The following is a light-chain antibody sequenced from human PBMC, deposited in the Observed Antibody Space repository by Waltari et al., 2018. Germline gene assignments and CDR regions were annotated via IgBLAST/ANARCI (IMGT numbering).Light chain of an antibody. V-gene: IGKV3-15*01. CDR3: QQHNNWPLT. J-gene: IGKJ4*01. CDR1: QSVGSN. CDR2: GAS. Sequence: EIVMTQYPATLSGSPGERATLSCRASQSVGSNLAWYQQKPGQAPRLLISGASTGATGVPARFSGSGSGTEFTLTISSLQSEDFAIYYCQQHNNWPLTFGGGTKVESK.